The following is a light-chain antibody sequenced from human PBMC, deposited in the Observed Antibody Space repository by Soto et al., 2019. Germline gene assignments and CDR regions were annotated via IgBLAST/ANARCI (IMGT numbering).Light chain of an antibody. Sequence: EIVLTQSPGTLSLSPGERATLSCRASQSVSNNQLAWFRQKPGQAPRLLIYYASNRATGVPARFSGSGSETDFTLTISSLEPEDFAVYYCQQRYNWPPITFGQGTRLEIK. CDR3: QQRYNWPPIT. V-gene: IGKV3D-20*02. CDR2: YAS. CDR1: QSVSNN. J-gene: IGKJ5*01.